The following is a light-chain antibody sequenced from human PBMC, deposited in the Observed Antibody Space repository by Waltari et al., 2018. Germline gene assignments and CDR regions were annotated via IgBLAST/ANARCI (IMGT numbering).Light chain of an antibody. CDR3: QESFTSPRT. J-gene: IGKJ1*01. CDR1: QTIFMF. CDR2: GAS. V-gene: IGKV1-39*01. Sequence: SLGDRVTITCRASQTIFMFLNWYQQRPGKAPNLLIYGASNLLSGVPSRFSGSGSGTDFTLTISSLQPEDVATYYCQESFTSPRTFGPGTKVEI.